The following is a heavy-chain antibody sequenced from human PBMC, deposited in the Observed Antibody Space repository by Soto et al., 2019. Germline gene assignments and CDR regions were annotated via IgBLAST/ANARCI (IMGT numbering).Heavy chain of an antibody. CDR1: GFTFSSYS. D-gene: IGHD3-10*01. J-gene: IGHJ6*03. CDR2: ISSSSSYI. CDR3: AKVRGSGSSIFYFYMDV. Sequence: GGSLRLSCAASGFTFSSYSMNWVRQAPGKGLEWVSSISSSSSYIYYADSVKGRFTISRDNAKNSLYLQMNSLRAEDTAVYYCAKVRGSGSSIFYFYMDVWGKGTTVTVSS. V-gene: IGHV3-21*01.